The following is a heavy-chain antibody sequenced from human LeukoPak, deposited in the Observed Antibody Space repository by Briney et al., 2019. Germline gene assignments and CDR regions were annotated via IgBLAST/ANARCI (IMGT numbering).Heavy chain of an antibody. D-gene: IGHD4-11*01. CDR3: ARDSNYGGSLDY. CDR1: GGSIRTYY. V-gene: IGHV4-4*09. Sequence: SETLSLTCTVSGGSIRTYYWSWIRQPPGKGLEWIGYIYTSGSTNYNPSLKSRVTISVDTSKNQFSLKLSSVTAADTAVYYCARDSNYGGSLDYWGQGTLVTVSS. CDR2: IYTSGST. J-gene: IGHJ4*02.